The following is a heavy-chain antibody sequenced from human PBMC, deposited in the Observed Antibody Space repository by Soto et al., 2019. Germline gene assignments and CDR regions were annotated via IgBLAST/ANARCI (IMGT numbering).Heavy chain of an antibody. J-gene: IGHJ6*02. CDR2: IYYSGST. V-gene: IGHV4-59*08. CDR1: YGSISSYY. Sequence: QVQLQESGPGLVKPSETLFLTWTVSYGSISSYYWSWIRQPPGKGLEWIGDIYYSGSTNYHPSLKSRVTISVDTSKNQFSLKLSSVTAADTAVYYCARQGPYGMDVWGQGTTVTVSS. CDR3: ARQGPYGMDV.